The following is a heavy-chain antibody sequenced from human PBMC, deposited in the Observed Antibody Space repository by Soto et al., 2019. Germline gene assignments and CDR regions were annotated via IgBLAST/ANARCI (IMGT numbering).Heavy chain of an antibody. CDR3: AKGGQLLVEGGGY. Sequence: PGGSLRFSCEASEFTFSNYAMHWVRQGPGKGLEWVAIISYDGSIGYADSVKGRFTISRDNAKNSLYLQMNSLRAEDTALYYCAKGGQLLVEGGGYWGQGTLVTVSS. D-gene: IGHD2-2*01. J-gene: IGHJ4*02. CDR2: ISYDGSI. V-gene: IGHV3-30-3*01. CDR1: EFTFSNYA.